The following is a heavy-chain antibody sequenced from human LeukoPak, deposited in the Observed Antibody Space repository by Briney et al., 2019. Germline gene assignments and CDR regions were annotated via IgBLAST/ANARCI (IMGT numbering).Heavy chain of an antibody. Sequence: SETLSLTCAVYGGSFSGYYWSWIRQPPGKGLEWIGEINHSGSTNYNPSLKSRVTISVDTSKNQFSLKLSSVTAADTAVYYCARLGWFGELSPSEDYWGQGTLVTVSS. CDR1: GGSFSGYY. CDR2: INHSGST. V-gene: IGHV4-34*01. J-gene: IGHJ4*02. D-gene: IGHD3-10*01. CDR3: ARLGWFGELSPSEDY.